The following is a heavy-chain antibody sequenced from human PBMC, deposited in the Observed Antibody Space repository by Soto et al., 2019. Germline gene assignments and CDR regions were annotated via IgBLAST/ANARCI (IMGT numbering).Heavy chain of an antibody. CDR1: GGTFSSYT. CDR3: ARDLTYGCSLSPWVSFDI. D-gene: IGHD2-15*01. Sequence: SVKVSCKASGGTFSSYTISWVRQAPGQGLEWMGRIIPILGIANYAQKFQGRVTITADKSTSTAYMELSSLRSEDTAVYYCARDLTYGCSLSPWVSFDIWGQGTMVTVS. V-gene: IGHV1-69*04. J-gene: IGHJ3*02. CDR2: IIPILGIA.